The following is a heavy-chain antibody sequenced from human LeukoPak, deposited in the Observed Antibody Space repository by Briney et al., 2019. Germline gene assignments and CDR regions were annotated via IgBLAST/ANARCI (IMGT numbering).Heavy chain of an antibody. J-gene: IGHJ4*02. V-gene: IGHV1-18*01. D-gene: IGHD3-10*01. CDR1: GYTFTSYG. Sequence: ASVKVSCKASGYTFTSYGISWVRQAPGQGLEWMGWISAYNGNTNYAQKLQGRVTMTTDTSTSTAYMELRSLRSDDTAVYYCARLLYYGSGSYQDPDYWGQGTLVTVSS. CDR3: ARLLYYGSGSYQDPDY. CDR2: ISAYNGNT.